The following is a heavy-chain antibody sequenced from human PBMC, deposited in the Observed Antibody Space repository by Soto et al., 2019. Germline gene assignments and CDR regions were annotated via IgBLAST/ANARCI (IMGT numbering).Heavy chain of an antibody. D-gene: IGHD3-16*02. V-gene: IGHV3-48*01. J-gene: IGHJ4*02. CDR1: GFTFSSYS. Sequence: GGSLRLSCAASGFTFSSYSMNWVRQAPGKGLEWVSYISSSSSTIYYADSVKGRFTISRDNAKNSLYLQMNSLRAEDTAVYYCARDPSQIGGVIPDVDYWGQGTLVTVSS. CDR2: ISSSSSTI. CDR3: ARDPSQIGGVIPDVDY.